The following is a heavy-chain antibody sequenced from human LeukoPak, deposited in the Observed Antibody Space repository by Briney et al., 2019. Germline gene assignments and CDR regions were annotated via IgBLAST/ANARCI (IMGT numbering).Heavy chain of an antibody. CDR1: GYTFTGYY. Sequence: SVKVSCKASGYTFTGYYMHWVRQAPGQGLEWMGGIIPIFGTANYAQKFQGRVTITADESTSTAYMELSSLRSEDTAVYYCARGYYYDSSGFDYWGQGTLVTVSS. D-gene: IGHD3-22*01. CDR3: ARGYYYDSSGFDY. V-gene: IGHV1-69*13. J-gene: IGHJ4*02. CDR2: IIPIFGTA.